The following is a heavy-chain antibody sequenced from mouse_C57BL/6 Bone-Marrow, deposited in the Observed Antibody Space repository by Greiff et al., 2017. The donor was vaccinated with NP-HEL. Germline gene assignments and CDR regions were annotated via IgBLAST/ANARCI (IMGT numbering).Heavy chain of an antibody. D-gene: IGHD1-1*01. Sequence: VQLVESGPELVKPGASVKISCKASGYAFSSSWMNWVKQRPGKGLEWIGRIYPGDGDTNYNGKFKGKATLTADKSSSTAYMQLSSLTSEDSAVYFCATDGSSVWYFDVWGTGTTVTVSS. V-gene: IGHV1-82*01. CDR3: ATDGSSVWYFDV. CDR1: GYAFSSSW. J-gene: IGHJ1*03. CDR2: IYPGDGDT.